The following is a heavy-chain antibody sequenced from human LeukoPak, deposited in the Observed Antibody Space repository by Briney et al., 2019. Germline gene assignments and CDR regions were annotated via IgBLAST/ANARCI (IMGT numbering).Heavy chain of an antibody. V-gene: IGHV3-7*01. Sequence: GGSLRLSCAASGFTFSDYWMTWVRQAPGKGLEWVANINEEGSQKYYVDPVKGRFTLSRDNAWNSLSLQMNSLRAEDTAVYYCVRESGFWTASGVGRPLDAWGKGTTVTVSS. CDR3: VRESGFWTASGVGRPLDA. CDR1: GFTFSDYW. D-gene: IGHD3/OR15-3a*01. J-gene: IGHJ6*04. CDR2: INEEGSQK.